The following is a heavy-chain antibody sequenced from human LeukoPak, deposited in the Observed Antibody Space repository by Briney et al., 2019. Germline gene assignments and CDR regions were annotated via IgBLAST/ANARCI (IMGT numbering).Heavy chain of an antibody. CDR3: ASMAPLCSGGSCPHGNWFDP. Sequence: SVKVSCKASGYTFTDYYMHWVRQAPGQGFEWMGGIIPIFGTANYAQKFQGRVTITADESTSTAYMELSSLRSEDTAVYYCASMAPLCSGGSCPHGNWFDPWGQGTLVTVSS. J-gene: IGHJ5*02. CDR2: IIPIFGTA. V-gene: IGHV1-69*13. CDR1: GYTFTDYY. D-gene: IGHD2-15*01.